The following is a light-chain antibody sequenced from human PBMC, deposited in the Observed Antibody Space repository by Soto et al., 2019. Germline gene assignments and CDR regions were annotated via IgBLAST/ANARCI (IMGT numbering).Light chain of an antibody. Sequence: DIQLTQFPSSLPASVGDRITITCRASQSIRNYLSWFQQKPGKAPKLLIYAASRLQSGVPLRFSGSGSGTDFSFTISDLQPDDFATYYCQQSYDTPPWTFGQGTRVEVK. CDR3: QQSYDTPPWT. J-gene: IGKJ1*01. CDR1: QSIRNY. V-gene: IGKV1-39*01. CDR2: AAS.